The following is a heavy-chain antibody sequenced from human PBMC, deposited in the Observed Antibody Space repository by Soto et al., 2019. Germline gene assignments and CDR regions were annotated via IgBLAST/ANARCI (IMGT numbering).Heavy chain of an antibody. D-gene: IGHD3-22*01. V-gene: IGHV5-51*01. Sequence: EVQLVQSGAEVKKPGESLKISCKGSGYSFTSYWIAWVRQVPGKGLEWMGIIYPGDSDTRYSPSFHVQVTISADQSIKDAYLQWSSLKASDTAMYYCARLFNYDSSGSPNWFDPWGQGTLVTVSS. J-gene: IGHJ5*02. CDR1: GYSFTSYW. CDR3: ARLFNYDSSGSPNWFDP. CDR2: IYPGDSDT.